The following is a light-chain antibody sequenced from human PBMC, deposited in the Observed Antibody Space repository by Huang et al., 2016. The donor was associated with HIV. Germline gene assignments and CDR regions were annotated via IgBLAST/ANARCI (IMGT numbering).Light chain of an antibody. CDR3: QQYNDWYT. CDR2: GAS. J-gene: IGKJ2*01. Sequence: EIVLTQSPATLSVSPGERATLSCRASQSVSSNLAWFQQKPGQAPRLLIYGASTGATGIPARFSGTGSGTAFTLTISSLQSEDFAVYFCQQYNDWYTFGQGTKLEI. V-gene: IGKV3-15*01. CDR1: QSVSSN.